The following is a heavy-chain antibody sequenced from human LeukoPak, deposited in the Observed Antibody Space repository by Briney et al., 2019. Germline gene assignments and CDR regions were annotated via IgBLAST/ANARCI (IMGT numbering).Heavy chain of an antibody. Sequence: HPGGSLRLSCAASGFTFSTYAMSWVRKAPGKGLERVSTISGSGGSTYYADSVKGRCTISRDNSKNTLYLQMNSLRAEDTAVYYCAKPIVGATRVGYFDYWGQGTLVTVSS. CDR3: AKPIVGATRVGYFDY. J-gene: IGHJ4*02. CDR1: GFTFSTYA. V-gene: IGHV3-23*01. CDR2: ISGSGGST. D-gene: IGHD1-26*01.